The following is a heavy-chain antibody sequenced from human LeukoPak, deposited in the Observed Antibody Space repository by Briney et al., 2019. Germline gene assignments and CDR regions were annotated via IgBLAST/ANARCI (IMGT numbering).Heavy chain of an antibody. CDR1: GFTFSSYS. Sequence: GGSLRLSCAASGFTFSSYSMNWVRQAPGKGLEWVSSISSSSSYIYYADSVKGRFTISRDNAKNSLYLQMNSLRAEDTAVYYCAIDIVVVPAAMGSATLGPRVDYWGQGTLVTVSS. CDR2: ISSSSSYI. V-gene: IGHV3-21*01. D-gene: IGHD2-2*01. CDR3: AIDIVVVPAAMGSATLGPRVDY. J-gene: IGHJ4*02.